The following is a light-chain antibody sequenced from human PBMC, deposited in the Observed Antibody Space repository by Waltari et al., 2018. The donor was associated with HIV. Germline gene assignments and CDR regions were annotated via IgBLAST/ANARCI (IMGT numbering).Light chain of an antibody. CDR2: SVS. J-gene: IGKJ1*01. Sequence: QGKPGQPPRLLIYSVSNRATGIPDRVSGSGSGTDFTLTISRLEPEDSAVYYCHQYVTSPWTFGQGTKVEIK. V-gene: IGKV3-20*01. CDR3: HQYVTSPWT.